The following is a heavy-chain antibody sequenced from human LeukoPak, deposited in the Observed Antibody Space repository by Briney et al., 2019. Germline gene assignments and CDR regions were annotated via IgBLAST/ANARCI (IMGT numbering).Heavy chain of an antibody. D-gene: IGHD3-3*01. J-gene: IGHJ4*02. V-gene: IGHV4-59*01. CDR1: GGSISSYY. CDR3: ARDGDGSGYFDY. Sequence: SETLSLTCTVSGGSISSYYRSWIRQPPGKGLEWIGYIYYSGSTNYNPSLKSRVTVSVDTSKNQFSLKLSSVTAADTAVYYCARDGDGSGYFDYWGQGTLVTVSS. CDR2: IYYSGST.